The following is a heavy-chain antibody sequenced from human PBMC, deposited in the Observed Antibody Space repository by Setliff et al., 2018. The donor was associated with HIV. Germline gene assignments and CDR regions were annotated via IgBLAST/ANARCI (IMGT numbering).Heavy chain of an antibody. Sequence: PGGSLRLSCAASGFTFDDYGMSWVRQAPGKGLEWVSDINWNGGSTGYADSVKGRFTISRDNAKNTLFLEMNSLRAEDTAVYYCARVRTHYYDSSGYWGMDVWGKGTTVTVSS. CDR3: ARVRTHYYDSSGYWGMDV. D-gene: IGHD3-22*01. CDR1: GFTFDDYG. J-gene: IGHJ6*03. CDR2: INWNGGST. V-gene: IGHV3-20*04.